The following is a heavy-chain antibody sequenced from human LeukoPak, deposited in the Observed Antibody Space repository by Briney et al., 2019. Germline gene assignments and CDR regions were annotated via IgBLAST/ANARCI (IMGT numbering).Heavy chain of an antibody. Sequence: PSETLSLTCAVYGGSFSGYYWSWIRQPPGKGLEWIGEINHSGSTNYNPSLKSRVTISVDTSKNQFSLKLSSVTAADTALYYCARTLNWPNWFDPWGQGTLVTVSS. V-gene: IGHV4-34*01. CDR2: INHSGST. CDR3: ARTLNWPNWFDP. D-gene: IGHD1-20*01. CDR1: GGSFSGYY. J-gene: IGHJ5*02.